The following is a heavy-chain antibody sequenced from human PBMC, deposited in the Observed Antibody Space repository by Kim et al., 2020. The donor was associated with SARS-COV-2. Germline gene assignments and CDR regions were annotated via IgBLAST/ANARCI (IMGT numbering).Heavy chain of an antibody. J-gene: IGHJ2*01. CDR2: INGDGSST. D-gene: IGHD2-15*01. V-gene: IGHV3-74*01. Sequence: GGSLRLSCAASGFTFSKYWMHWVRQAPGKGLVWVSRINGDGSSTNYADSVKGRFTISRDNAKNTLYLQMNSLRAEDAALYYCARVGVYCSGSSCYTPTYWYFDLCGRGTLVTVSS. CDR1: GFTFSKYW. CDR3: ARVGVYCSGSSCYTPTYWYFDL.